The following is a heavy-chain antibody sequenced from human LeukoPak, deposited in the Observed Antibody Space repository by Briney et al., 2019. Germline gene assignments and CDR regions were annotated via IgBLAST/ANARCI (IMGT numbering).Heavy chain of an antibody. CDR3: AKGHTAMVDDAFDI. V-gene: IGHV3-74*01. CDR2: INSDGSST. Sequence: GGSLRLSCAASGFTFSSYWMHWVRQAPGKGLVWVSRINSDGSSTSYADSVKGRFTISRDNAKNSLYLQMNSLRAEDMALYYCAKGHTAMVDDAFDIWGQGTMVTVSS. J-gene: IGHJ3*02. CDR1: GFTFSSYW. D-gene: IGHD5-18*01.